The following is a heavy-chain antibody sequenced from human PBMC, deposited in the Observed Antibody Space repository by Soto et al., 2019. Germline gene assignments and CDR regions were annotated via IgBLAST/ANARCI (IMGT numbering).Heavy chain of an antibody. Sequence: QVQLLESGGGVVQPGRSLRLSCAASGFTFSNSAMHWVRQAPGKGLEWVAVISCAGNSTYYADSVKGRFTISRDNSKDTVYLQLNSLRSEDTAVYHCARDTGHDDTEYYTFDYWGQGTLVTVSS. V-gene: IGHV3-30-3*01. CDR2: ISCAGNST. CDR1: GFTFSNSA. J-gene: IGHJ4*02. D-gene: IGHD3-3*01. CDR3: ARDTGHDDTEYYTFDY.